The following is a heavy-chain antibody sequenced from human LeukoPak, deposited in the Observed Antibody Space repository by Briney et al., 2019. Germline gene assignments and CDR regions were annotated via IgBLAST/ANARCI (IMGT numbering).Heavy chain of an antibody. J-gene: IGHJ4*02. V-gene: IGHV3-72*01. CDR3: TRNFDGTGDC. CDR2: SRSKARSYST. CDR1: GLSFSDYY. Sequence: GGSLRLSCAVSGLSFSDYYMDWFRQAPGKGLEWVARSRSKARSYSTDYAASVKGRFTISRDDSQNSLYLHMNTLRTEDTAVYYCTRNFDGTGDCWGQGALVTVSS. D-gene: IGHD3-10*01.